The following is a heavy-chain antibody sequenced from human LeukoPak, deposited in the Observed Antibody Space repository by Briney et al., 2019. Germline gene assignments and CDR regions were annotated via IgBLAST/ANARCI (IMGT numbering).Heavy chain of an antibody. D-gene: IGHD3-9*01. J-gene: IGHJ4*02. CDR1: GGSISSSSYY. CDR2: IYYSGST. Sequence: PSETLSLTCTVPGGSISSSSYYLGWIRPPPGEGLEWIGSIYYSGSTYYNPSLKSRVTISVDTSKNQFSLKLSSVTAADTAVYYCARFALRYFDWPPSDYWGQGTLATVSS. V-gene: IGHV4-39*01. CDR3: ARFALRYFDWPPSDY.